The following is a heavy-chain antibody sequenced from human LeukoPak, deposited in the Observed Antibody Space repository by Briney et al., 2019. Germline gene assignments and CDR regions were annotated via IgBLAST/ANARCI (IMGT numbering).Heavy chain of an antibody. Sequence: RGSLRLSCAASGFTFSSYAMSWVRQAPGKGLEWVSAISGSGGSTYYADSVKGRFTISRDNSKNSLYLQMNSLRAEDTAVYYCARERDYGLDYWGQGTLVTVSS. V-gene: IGHV3-23*01. CDR2: ISGSGGST. CDR1: GFTFSSYA. CDR3: ARERDYGLDY. D-gene: IGHD4-17*01. J-gene: IGHJ4*02.